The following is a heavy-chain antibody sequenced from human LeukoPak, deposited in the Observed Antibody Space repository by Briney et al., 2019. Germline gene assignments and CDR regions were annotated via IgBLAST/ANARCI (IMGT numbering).Heavy chain of an antibody. CDR2: ILGDGSRT. CDR1: GLTFSSYW. CDR3: ARMGPYGSGGYAVDY. D-gene: IGHD3-10*01. Sequence: GRSRRLSCAASGLTFSSYWMHCVRQPPGKGLVWVSRILGDGSRTSYADSGEGRCTISRDNAKNTLYLQVNSLRAEDTAVYYCARMGPYGSGGYAVDYWGQGTLVTVSS. J-gene: IGHJ4*02. V-gene: IGHV3-74*01.